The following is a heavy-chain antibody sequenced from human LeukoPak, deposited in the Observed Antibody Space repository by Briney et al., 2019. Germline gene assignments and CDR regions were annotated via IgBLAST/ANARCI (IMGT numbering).Heavy chain of an antibody. CDR3: ARPGGSGYLDY. J-gene: IGHJ4*02. CDR1: GGSFSGYY. D-gene: IGHD3-3*01. V-gene: IGHV4-34*01. Sequence: SETPSLTCAVYGGSFSGYYWSWIRQPPGKGLEWIGEINHSGSTNYNPSLKSRVTISVDTSKNQFSLKLSSVTAADTAVYYRARPGGSGYLDYWGQGTLVTVSS. CDR2: INHSGST.